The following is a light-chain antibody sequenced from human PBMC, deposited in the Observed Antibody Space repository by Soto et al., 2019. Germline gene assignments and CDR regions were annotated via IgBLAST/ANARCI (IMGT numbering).Light chain of an antibody. CDR1: QTNN. CDR2: AAS. Sequence: ELVLTQSPGTLSLSPGERATLSCRASQTNNLAWYQQKPGQAPRLLIYAASIRAAGIPDRFSGSGSGTDFTLTISRLEPEDFAVYYCQQYGASLLTFGQGTKLEIK. V-gene: IGKV3-20*01. CDR3: QQYGASLLT. J-gene: IGKJ2*01.